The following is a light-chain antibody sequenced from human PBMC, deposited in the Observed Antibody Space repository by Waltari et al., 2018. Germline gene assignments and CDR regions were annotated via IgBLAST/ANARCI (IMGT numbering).Light chain of an antibody. J-gene: IGKJ1*01. Sequence: DIQMTQSPSSLSASVRDRVTITCQASQDISKYLSWYQQKPGKAPKLLIYGASNLETGVPSRFSGSGPRTDFTFTISSLQPEDVATYYCQQYDNLPVTFGQGTKVEIK. CDR3: QQYDNLPVT. CDR2: GAS. CDR1: QDISKY. V-gene: IGKV1-33*01.